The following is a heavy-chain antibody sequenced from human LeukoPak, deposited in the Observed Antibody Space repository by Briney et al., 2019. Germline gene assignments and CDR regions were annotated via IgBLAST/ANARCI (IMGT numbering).Heavy chain of an antibody. Sequence: GGSLRLSCVASGFTFSRYAMHWVRQAPGKGLEWVAALVSYNGNTEYYADTVKGRFTVSRDNSKNTLYLQMNGLRLEDTAVYYCARSVDILTGYFPSPYYYYGMDVWGQGTTVTVSS. CDR3: ARSVDILTGYFPSPYYYYGMDV. D-gene: IGHD3-9*01. V-gene: IGHV3-30-3*01. J-gene: IGHJ6*02. CDR2: VSYNGNTE. CDR1: GFTFSRYA.